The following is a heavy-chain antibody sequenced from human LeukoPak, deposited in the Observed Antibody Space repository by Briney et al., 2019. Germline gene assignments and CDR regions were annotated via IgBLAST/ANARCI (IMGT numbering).Heavy chain of an antibody. CDR1: GYTFTSCD. D-gene: IGHD6-13*01. Sequence: ASVKVSCKASGYTFTSCDINWVRQATGQGLEWMGWMNPNSGNTGYAQKFQGRVTMTRNTSTSTAYMELRSLRSDDTAVYYCARVIGYSSSWYDFDYWGQGTLVTVSS. CDR2: MNPNSGNT. V-gene: IGHV1-8*01. J-gene: IGHJ4*02. CDR3: ARVIGYSSSWYDFDY.